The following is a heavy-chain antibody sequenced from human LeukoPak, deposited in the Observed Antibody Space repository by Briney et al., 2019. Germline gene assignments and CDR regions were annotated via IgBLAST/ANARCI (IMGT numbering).Heavy chain of an antibody. CDR3: ARVGADYDILTGPLDY. J-gene: IGHJ4*02. D-gene: IGHD3-9*01. CDR1: GCTFSSYA. CDR2: ISSNGGST. V-gene: IGHV3-64*01. Sequence: GGSLRLSCAASGCTFSSYAMHWVRQAPGKGLEYVSAISSNGGSTYYANSLKGRFTISRDNSKNTLYLQMGSLGAEDMAVYYCARVGADYDILTGPLDYWGQGTLVTVSS.